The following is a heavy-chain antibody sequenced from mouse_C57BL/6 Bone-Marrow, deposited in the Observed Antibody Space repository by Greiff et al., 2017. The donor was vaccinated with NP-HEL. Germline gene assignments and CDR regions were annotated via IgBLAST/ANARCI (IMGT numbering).Heavy chain of an antibody. V-gene: IGHV3-6*01. CDR3: ARDTSLRFAVYYYAMDY. Sequence: EVKLQESGPGLVKPSQSLSLTCSVTGYSITSGYYWNWIRQFPGNKLEWMGYISYDGSNNYNPSLKNRISITRDTSKNQFFLKLNSVTTEDTATYYGARDTSLRFAVYYYAMDYWGQGTSVTVSS. CDR1: GYSITSGYY. J-gene: IGHJ4*01. CDR2: ISYDGSN. D-gene: IGHD1-1*01.